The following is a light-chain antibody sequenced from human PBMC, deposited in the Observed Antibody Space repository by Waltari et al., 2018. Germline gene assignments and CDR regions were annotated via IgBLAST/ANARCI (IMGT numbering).Light chain of an antibody. CDR1: SANIGNNY. Sequence: QSVLTQPPSVSAAPGQRVTISCSGGSANIGNNYVSWYRQFPGPAPKLLIYENTGRPSGIPGRFFGSKSGTSATLDITGLQAGDEADYYCGTWDSSLSGAVFGGGTHLTVL. J-gene: IGLJ7*01. CDR2: ENT. V-gene: IGLV1-51*02. CDR3: GTWDSSLSGAV.